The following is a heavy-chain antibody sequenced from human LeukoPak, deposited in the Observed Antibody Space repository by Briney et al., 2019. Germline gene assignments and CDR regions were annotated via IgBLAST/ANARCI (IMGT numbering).Heavy chain of an antibody. Sequence: GGSLRLSCAASGFTFSSYAMSWVRQAPGKGLEWVSAISGSGGSTYYADSVKGRFTISRDNSKNTLYLQMNSLRAEDTAVYYCAKTLLYCSSTSRYAFDIWGQGTMVTVSS. CDR1: GFTFSSYA. V-gene: IGHV3-23*01. J-gene: IGHJ3*02. D-gene: IGHD2-2*01. CDR3: AKTLLYCSSTSRYAFDI. CDR2: ISGSGGST.